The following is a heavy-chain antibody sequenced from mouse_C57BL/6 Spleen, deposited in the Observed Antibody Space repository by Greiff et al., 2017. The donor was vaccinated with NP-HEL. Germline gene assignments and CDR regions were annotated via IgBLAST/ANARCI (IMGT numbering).Heavy chain of an antibody. V-gene: IGHV5-9*01. CDR2: ISGGGGNT. CDR1: GFTFSSYT. CDR3: ARQTMANYYAMDY. Sequence: EVMLVESGGGLVKPGGSLKLSCAASGFTFSSYTMSWVRQTPEKRLEWVATISGGGGNTYYPDSVKGRFTISSDNAKNTLYLQMSSLRSEDTALYYCARQTMANYYAMDYWGQGTSVTVSS. J-gene: IGHJ4*01. D-gene: IGHD1-1*02.